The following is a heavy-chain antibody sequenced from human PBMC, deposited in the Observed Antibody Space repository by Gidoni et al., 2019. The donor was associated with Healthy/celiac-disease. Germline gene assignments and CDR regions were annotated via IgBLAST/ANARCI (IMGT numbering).Heavy chain of an antibody. CDR1: GYTLTELS. D-gene: IGHD3-22*01. V-gene: IGHV1-24*01. CDR3: ASWNTLKYDSSGYYYFDY. J-gene: IGHJ4*02. CDR2: FDPEDGET. Sequence: QVQLVQSGAEVKKPGASVKVSCKVSGYTLTELSLHWVRPAPGKGLEWMGGFDPEDGETIYAQKFQGRVTMTEDTSTDTAYMELSSLRSEDTAVYYCASWNTLKYDSSGYYYFDYWGQGTLVTVSS.